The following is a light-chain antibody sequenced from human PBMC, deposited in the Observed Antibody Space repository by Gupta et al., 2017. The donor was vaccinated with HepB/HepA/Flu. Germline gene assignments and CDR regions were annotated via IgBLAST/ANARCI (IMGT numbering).Light chain of an antibody. J-gene: IGLJ2*01. V-gene: IGLV3-1*01. CDR1: KLGSKY. CDR3: QAGDSNTVV. CDR2: EDR. Sequence: SYELTQPPSVSVSPGQTVSVTCSGDKLGSKYVCWYQQRPGQSPIVLIYEDRKRPSGIPERFSGSNSGNTATLTISGTQAMDEADYYCQAGDSNTVVFGGGTKLTVL.